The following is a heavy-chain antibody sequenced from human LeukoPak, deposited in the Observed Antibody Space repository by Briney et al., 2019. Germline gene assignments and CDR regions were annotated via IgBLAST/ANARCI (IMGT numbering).Heavy chain of an antibody. Sequence: ASVKGSCKASGYTVTRSGISWVRPAPGQGLEWMGWISAYNGNTNYAQKLQGRVTMTTDTSASTAYMELRSLRSDDTAVYYCAREGTTLMGATDYWGQGTLVTVSS. D-gene: IGHD1-26*01. CDR1: GYTVTRSG. V-gene: IGHV1-18*01. CDR2: ISAYNGNT. J-gene: IGHJ4*02. CDR3: AREGTTLMGATDY.